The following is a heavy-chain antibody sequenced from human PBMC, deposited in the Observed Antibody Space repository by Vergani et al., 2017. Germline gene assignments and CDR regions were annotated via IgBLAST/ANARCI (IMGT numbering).Heavy chain of an antibody. Sequence: EVQLVESGGGLLKPGDHVRLSCAVSGLNFNDDWMTLVRQAPGKGLEWLGRVISKKDGGRADYSPHVKGTITISRDESKSTIYLDMNSLRIEDTATYYCSTYNVGASFSWGPGTRVTVSS. CDR3: STYNVGASFS. J-gene: IGHJ4*02. V-gene: IGHV3-15*01. CDR2: VISKKDGGRA. D-gene: IGHD5-24*01. CDR1: GLNFNDDW.